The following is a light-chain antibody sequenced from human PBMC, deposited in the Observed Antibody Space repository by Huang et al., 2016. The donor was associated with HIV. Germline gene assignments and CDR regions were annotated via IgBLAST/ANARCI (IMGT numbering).Light chain of an antibody. J-gene: IGKJ2*01. CDR2: GAS. Sequence: EIVLTQSPGTLSLSPGERATLSCRASQSVSSSYLAWYRQNPGQAPRLLIYGASSRATGIPDRFSGSGSVTDFTLTISRLEPEDFEVYYCQQYGSSPYTFGQGTKLQIK. V-gene: IGKV3-20*01. CDR1: QSVSSSY. CDR3: QQYGSSPYT.